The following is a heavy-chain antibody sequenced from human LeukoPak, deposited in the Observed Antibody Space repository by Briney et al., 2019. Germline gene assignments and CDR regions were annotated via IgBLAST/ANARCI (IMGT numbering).Heavy chain of an antibody. J-gene: IGHJ3*02. Sequence: GESLKISCKGSGYSFTSYWIGWVRPMPGKGLEWMGIIYPGDSDTRYSPSFQGQVTISADKSISTAYLQWSSLKASDTAMYYCASRYYDILTGHDAFDIWGQGTMVTVSS. CDR2: IYPGDSDT. CDR1: GYSFTSYW. V-gene: IGHV5-51*01. D-gene: IGHD3-9*01. CDR3: ASRYYDILTGHDAFDI.